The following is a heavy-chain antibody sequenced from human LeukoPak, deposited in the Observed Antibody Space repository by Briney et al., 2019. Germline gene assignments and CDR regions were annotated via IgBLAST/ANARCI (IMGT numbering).Heavy chain of an antibody. Sequence: GGSLRLSCAASGFTFNTYTMYWVRQAPGKGLEWVSAISGSGGNTYYADSVKGRFTISRDNSKNTLYLQMNSLRAEDTAVYYCARRGDFDYWGQGTLVTVSS. CDR2: ISGSGGNT. CDR1: GFTFNTYT. V-gene: IGHV3-23*01. CDR3: ARRGDFDY. J-gene: IGHJ4*02.